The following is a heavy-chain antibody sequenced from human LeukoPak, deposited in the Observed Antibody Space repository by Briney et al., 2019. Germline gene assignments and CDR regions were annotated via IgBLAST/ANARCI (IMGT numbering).Heavy chain of an antibody. J-gene: IGHJ4*02. CDR3: ARGELKQHARLEYFDY. CDR1: GYTFTGYY. V-gene: IGHV1-2*02. D-gene: IGHD6-13*01. Sequence: ASVKVSCKASGYTFTGYYMHWVRQAPGQGLEWMGWINPNSGGTNYAQKFQGRVTMTRDTSISTAYMELSRLRSDDTAVYYCARGELKQHARLEYFDYWGQGTLVTVSS. CDR2: INPNSGGT.